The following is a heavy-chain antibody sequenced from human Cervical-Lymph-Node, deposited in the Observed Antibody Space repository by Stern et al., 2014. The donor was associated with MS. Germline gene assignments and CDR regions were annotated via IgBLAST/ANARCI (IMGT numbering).Heavy chain of an antibody. CDR1: GYTFTSSS. V-gene: IGHV1-46*01. J-gene: IGHJ4*02. Sequence: HVQLVQSGPEVKKTCTSVKLSCKAPGYTFTSSSMHLVRQAPGQGLEWMGIINPSGDSTTYAPKFQGRVTMTRDTSSSTVYMELSSLGSEDTAVYYCARGQRYFDYWGQGTLVTVSS. CDR2: INPSGDST. CDR3: ARGQRYFDY.